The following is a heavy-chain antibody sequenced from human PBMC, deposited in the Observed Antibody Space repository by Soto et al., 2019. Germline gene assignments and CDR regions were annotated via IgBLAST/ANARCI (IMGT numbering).Heavy chain of an antibody. CDR3: ARVYVTDVVVVPAAKDYMDV. CDR2: ISYGGST. Sequence: QLQLQESGPGLVKPSETLSLTCTVSGGSISSSSSSWGWIRQSPGKGLEWVGIISYGGSTYYNPSLKSRCTIPLVTSKSQFSLKLSSVTAADTAVYFCARVYVTDVVVVPAAKDYMDVWGKGATVTVSS. CDR1: GGSISSSSSS. D-gene: IGHD2-2*01. J-gene: IGHJ6*03. V-gene: IGHV4-39*01.